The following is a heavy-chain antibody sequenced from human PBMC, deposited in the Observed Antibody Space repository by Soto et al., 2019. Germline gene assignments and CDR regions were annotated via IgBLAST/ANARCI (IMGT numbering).Heavy chain of an antibody. D-gene: IGHD6-13*01. CDR2: IWYDGSNK. V-gene: IGHV3-33*01. Sequence: QPGGPLRLSCAASGFTFSSYGMHWVRQAPGKGLEWVAVIWYDGSNKYYADSVKGRFTISRDNSKNTLYLQMNSLRAEDTAVYYCAREAPGQQLGYFDYWGQGTLVTVSS. J-gene: IGHJ4*02. CDR1: GFTFSSYG. CDR3: AREAPGQQLGYFDY.